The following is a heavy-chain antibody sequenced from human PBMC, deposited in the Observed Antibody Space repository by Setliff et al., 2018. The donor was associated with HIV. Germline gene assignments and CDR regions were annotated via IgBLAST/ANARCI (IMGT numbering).Heavy chain of an antibody. J-gene: IGHJ5*02. CDR2: IYYSGTT. CDR1: GFSFRNSFYN. CDR3: ARHRYSSSINWFDP. V-gene: IGHV4-39*01. Sequence: SETLSLTCTVSGFSFRNSFYNWGWIRQPPRKGLEWIGTIYYSGTTYYNPSLKSRVTMSIDTSQNQFSLKLTSVTATDTAVYYCARHRYSSSINWFDPWGQGTLVTVSS. D-gene: IGHD6-13*01.